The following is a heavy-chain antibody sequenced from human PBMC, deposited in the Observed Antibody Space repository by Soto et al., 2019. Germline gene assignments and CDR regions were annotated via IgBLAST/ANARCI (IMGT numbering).Heavy chain of an antibody. V-gene: IGHV2-5*01. CDR1: GFSISTGGVG. CDR2: IYWNDDN. CDR3: AHRGYGDYPRDNWFDP. J-gene: IGHJ5*02. D-gene: IGHD4-17*01. Sequence: QITLKESGPTLVKPTQTLTLTCTFSGFSISTGGVGVGWIRQPPGKALEWLALIYWNDDNRYSPSLKSRLTITKDTSKNQVVLTMTNMDPVDTATYYCAHRGYGDYPRDNWFDPWGQGPLVTVSS.